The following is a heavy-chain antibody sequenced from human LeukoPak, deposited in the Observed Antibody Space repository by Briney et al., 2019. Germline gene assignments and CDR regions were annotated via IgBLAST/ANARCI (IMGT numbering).Heavy chain of an antibody. CDR1: GYTFTSYG. V-gene: IGHV1-18*01. D-gene: IGHD2-15*01. CDR2: ISAYNGNT. J-gene: IGHJ4*02. CDR3: ARDSGLSGGSWPLDY. Sequence: GASVKVSCKASGYTFTSYGISWVRQAPGQGLEWMGWISAYNGNTNYAQKLQGRVTMTTDTSTSTAYMELRSLRSDDTAVCYCARDSGLSGGSWPLDYWGQGTLVTVSS.